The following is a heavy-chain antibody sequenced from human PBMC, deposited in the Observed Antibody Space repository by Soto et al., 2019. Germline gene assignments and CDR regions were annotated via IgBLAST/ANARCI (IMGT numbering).Heavy chain of an antibody. CDR2: ISWDDGST. J-gene: IGHJ6*02. CDR3: VKDIVCRIACRSLYFYCMDD. V-gene: IGHV3-43D*04. CDR1: GFTFDDYA. Sequence: WGSLRLSCAPSGFTFDDYAMHWVRHAPGKGLEWGSIISWDDGSTYYADSVKGRFTISRDNSKNSLYLQMNSLRAEDTALYYCVKDIVCRIACRSLYFYCMDDWGQGTTVAVFS. D-gene: IGHD2-21*01.